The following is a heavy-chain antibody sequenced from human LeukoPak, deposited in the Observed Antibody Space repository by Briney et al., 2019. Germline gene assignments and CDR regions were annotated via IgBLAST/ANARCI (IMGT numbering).Heavy chain of an antibody. CDR3: ARERGSGYPDY. CDR2: INPSGGST. J-gene: IGHJ4*02. Sequence: GASVKVSCKASGYTFTSYYMHWVRQAPGQGLEWMGIINPSGGSTSYAQKFQGRVTMTRDMSTSTVYMELSSLRSEDTAVYYCARERGSGYPDYWGQGTLVTVSS. D-gene: IGHD3-3*01. V-gene: IGHV1-46*01. CDR1: GYTFTSYY.